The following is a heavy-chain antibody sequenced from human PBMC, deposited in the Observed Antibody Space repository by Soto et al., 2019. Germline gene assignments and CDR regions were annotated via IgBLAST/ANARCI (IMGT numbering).Heavy chain of an antibody. CDR2: INSEGTTT. D-gene: IGHD7-27*01. Sequence: EVQLVESGGTLVQRGGSLRLSCAASGFTFSSYWMQWVRQVPGKGLVWVSRINSEGTTTTYADSVKGRFTISRDNAKNTLFLQMNSLRAEDTAVYYCGRAPGGTGIVDYWGQGTLVNVSS. CDR3: GRAPGGTGIVDY. V-gene: IGHV3-74*01. CDR1: GFTFSSYW. J-gene: IGHJ4*02.